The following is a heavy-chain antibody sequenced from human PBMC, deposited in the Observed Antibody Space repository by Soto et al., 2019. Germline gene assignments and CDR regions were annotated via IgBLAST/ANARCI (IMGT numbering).Heavy chain of an antibody. V-gene: IGHV4-4*02. CDR3: ARLQMIAFGGHVYGSFDI. CDR2: MYHSGST. J-gene: IGHJ3*02. Sequence: QVQLQESGPGLVKPSGTLSPTCAVSGRSISSNYWWTWVRQAPGKGLEWIGEMYHSGSTNYNPSLQSWIAISLDKFKIQFFPPRAAVTAAYTAVYYCARLQMIAFGGHVYGSFDIWGQGTVVTVSS. CDR1: GRSISSNYW. D-gene: IGHD3-16*01.